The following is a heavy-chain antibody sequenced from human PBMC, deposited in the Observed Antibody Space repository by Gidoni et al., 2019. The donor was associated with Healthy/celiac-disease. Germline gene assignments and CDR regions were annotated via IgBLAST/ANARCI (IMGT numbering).Heavy chain of an antibody. D-gene: IGHD1-26*01. CDR1: GFTFTSSA. Sequence: QMQLVQSGPEVTKPGTSVKVSCKASGFTFTSSAVQWVRQARGQRLEWIGWIVVGSGNTNYAQKFQERVTITRDMSTSTAYMELSSLRSEDTAVYYCAAATAGGSSDFDYWGQGTLVTVSS. CDR2: IVVGSGNT. CDR3: AAATAGGSSDFDY. J-gene: IGHJ4*02. V-gene: IGHV1-58*01.